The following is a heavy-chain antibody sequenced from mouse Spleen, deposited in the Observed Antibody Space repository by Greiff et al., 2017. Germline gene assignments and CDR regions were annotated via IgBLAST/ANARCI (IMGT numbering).Heavy chain of an antibody. CDR1: GFTFSDYG. CDR2: ISNLAYSI. Sequence: DVHLVESGGGLVQPGGSRKLSCAASGFTFSDYGMAWVRQAPGKGPEWVAFISNLAYSIYYADTVTGRFTISRENAKNTLYLEMSSLRSEDTAMYYWARGPWYAMEHWGQGTSGHVSP. J-gene: IGHJ4*01. V-gene: IGHV5-15*02. CDR3: ARGPWYAMEH.